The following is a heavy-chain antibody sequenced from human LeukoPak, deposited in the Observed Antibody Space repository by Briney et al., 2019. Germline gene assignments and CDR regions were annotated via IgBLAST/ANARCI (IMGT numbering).Heavy chain of an antibody. V-gene: IGHV1-18*04. CDR3: ARVGSSWQTYYFDY. CDR2: ISAYNGNT. Sequence: ASVKVSCKASGYTFTSYGISWVRQAPGQGLEWMGWISAYNGNTNYAQKLQGRVTITTDTSTSTAYMELRSLRSDDTAVYYCARVGSSWQTYYFDYWGQGTLVTVSS. J-gene: IGHJ4*02. D-gene: IGHD6-13*01. CDR1: GYTFTSYG.